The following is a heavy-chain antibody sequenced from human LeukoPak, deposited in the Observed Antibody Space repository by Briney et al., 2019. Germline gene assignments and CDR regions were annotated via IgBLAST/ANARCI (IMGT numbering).Heavy chain of an antibody. D-gene: IGHD3-16*01. Sequence: GGSLRLSCAASGFTFSDYYMSWIRQAPGKGLEWVSYISSSGSTIYYADSVKGRFTITRDNAKNSLYLQTNSLRAEDTAVYYCARLILGDPFDYWGQGTLVTVSS. V-gene: IGHV3-11*01. J-gene: IGHJ4*02. CDR2: ISSSGSTI. CDR1: GFTFSDYY. CDR3: ARLILGDPFDY.